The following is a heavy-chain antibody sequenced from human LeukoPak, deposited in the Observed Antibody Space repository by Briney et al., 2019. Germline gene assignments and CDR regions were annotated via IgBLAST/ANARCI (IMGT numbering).Heavy chain of an antibody. J-gene: IGHJ4*02. CDR2: IIPTFGTA. CDR1: GGTFSSYA. V-gene: IGHV1-69*05. Sequence: SVKVSCKASGGTFSSYAISWVRQAPGQGLEWMGGIIPTFGTANYAQKFQGRVTITTDESTSTAYMELSSLRSEDTAVYYCARSPPTVTTPRHFDYWGQGTLVTVSS. D-gene: IGHD4-17*01. CDR3: ARSPPTVTTPRHFDY.